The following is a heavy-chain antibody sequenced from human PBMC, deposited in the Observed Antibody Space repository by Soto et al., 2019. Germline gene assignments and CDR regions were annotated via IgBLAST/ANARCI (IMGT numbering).Heavy chain of an antibody. J-gene: IGHJ4*02. V-gene: IGHV4-34*01. Sequence: QVQLQQWGAGLLKPSETLSLTCAVYGGSFSGYYWTWIRQPPGTGLEWIGEINHSGSTNYNPSLKSRVTIALGTSKNHFSRKLPSVTAADTAVYYSARYKITCLFEYWCQGTLVTVSS. CDR2: INHSGST. D-gene: IGHD3-10*01. CDR1: GGSFSGYY. CDR3: ARYKITCLFEY.